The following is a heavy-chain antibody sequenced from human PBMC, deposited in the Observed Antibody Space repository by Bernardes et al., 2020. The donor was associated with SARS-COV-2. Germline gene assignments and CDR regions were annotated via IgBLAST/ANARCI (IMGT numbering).Heavy chain of an antibody. D-gene: IGHD3-16*01. CDR2: ISAVRNT. J-gene: IGHJ4*02. Sequence: GSLRLSCRTSGLVFSNTDMAWVRQAPGTGLEWVATISAVRNTHYADSTLGRFTISRDDANNVVYLQMNSLRAEDTATYFCATELQYDDLYWGQGTRVTVSS. V-gene: IGHV3-53*01. CDR1: GLVFSNTD. CDR3: ATELQYDDLY.